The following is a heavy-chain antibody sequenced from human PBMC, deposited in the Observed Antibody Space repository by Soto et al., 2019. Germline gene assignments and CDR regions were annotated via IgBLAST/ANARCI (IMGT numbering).Heavy chain of an antibody. J-gene: IGHJ5*02. CDR1: GYTFTSYD. Sequence: QVQLVQSGAEVKKPGASVKVSCKASGYTFTSYDINWVRQATGQGLEWMGWMNPNSGNTGYAQKFQGRVNMTRNTSISTAYMELSSLRSEDTAVYYCARPTVPYSSSWYWWFDPWGQGTLVTVSS. D-gene: IGHD6-13*01. CDR2: MNPNSGNT. V-gene: IGHV1-8*01. CDR3: ARPTVPYSSSWYWWFDP.